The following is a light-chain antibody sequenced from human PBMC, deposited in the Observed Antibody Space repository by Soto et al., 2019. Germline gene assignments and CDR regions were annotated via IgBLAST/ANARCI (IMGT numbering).Light chain of an antibody. CDR1: SSDVGGYNY. CDR2: EVS. V-gene: IGLV2-14*01. CDR3: SSYTSSSTYV. Sequence: QSALTQPASVSGSPGQSITISCTGTSSDVGGYNYVSWYQQHPGKASKLMIYEVSNRPSGVSNRFSGSKSGNTASLTISGLQAEDEADYYCSSYTSSSTYVFGTGTKLTV. J-gene: IGLJ1*01.